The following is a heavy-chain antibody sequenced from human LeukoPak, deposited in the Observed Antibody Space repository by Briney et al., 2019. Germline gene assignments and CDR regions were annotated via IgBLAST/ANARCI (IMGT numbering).Heavy chain of an antibody. CDR1: GFTFSSYS. Sequence: GGSLRLSCAASGFTFSSYSMNWVRQAPGKGLEWVSSISSSSYIYYADSVKGRFTISRDNAKNSLYLQMNSLRAEDTAVYYCARDREAGKYSSSIDIWGQGTMVTVSS. CDR2: ISSSSYI. D-gene: IGHD6-6*01. CDR3: ARDREAGKYSSSIDI. J-gene: IGHJ3*02. V-gene: IGHV3-21*01.